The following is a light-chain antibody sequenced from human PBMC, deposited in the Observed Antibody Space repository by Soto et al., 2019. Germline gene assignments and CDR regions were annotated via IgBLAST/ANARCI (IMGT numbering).Light chain of an antibody. J-gene: IGKJ1*01. CDR3: QHQRT. CDR2: GAS. CDR1: QSVSSN. Sequence: EVVMTQSPATLFVSPGERATLSCRASQSVSSNLAWYQQKPGQAPRLLIYGASTRATGIPDRFSGSGSGTDFTLTISRLEPEDFAVYYCQHQRTFGQGTKVDIK. V-gene: IGKV3D-15*01.